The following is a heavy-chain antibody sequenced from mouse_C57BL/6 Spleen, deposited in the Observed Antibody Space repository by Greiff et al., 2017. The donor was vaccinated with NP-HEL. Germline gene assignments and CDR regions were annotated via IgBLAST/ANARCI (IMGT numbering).Heavy chain of an antibody. J-gene: IGHJ1*03. CDR2: IDPENGDT. D-gene: IGHD2-4*01. CDR1: GFNIKDDY. V-gene: IGHV14-4*01. CDR3: AFYYDYDWYFDV. Sequence: VQLQQSGAELVRPGASVKLSCTASGFNIKDDYMHWVKQRPEQGLEWIGWIDPENGDTEYASKFQGKATITADTSSNTAYLQLSSLTSEDSAVYYCAFYYDYDWYFDVWGTGTTVTVSS.